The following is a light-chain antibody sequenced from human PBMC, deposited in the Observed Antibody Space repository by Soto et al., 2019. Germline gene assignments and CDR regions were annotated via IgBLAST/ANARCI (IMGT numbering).Light chain of an antibody. Sequence: DIQFTRSPSFLSASPGGRVTVTCRAIQGIRSYLAWYQQSPGRAPKLLIYAASTSQSEVPSRFSGSGSGTEFTLTISSLQPEDFATYYCQQLNTFPITFGQGTRLEIK. CDR2: AAS. CDR3: QQLNTFPIT. J-gene: IGKJ5*01. CDR1: QGIRSY. V-gene: IGKV1-9*01.